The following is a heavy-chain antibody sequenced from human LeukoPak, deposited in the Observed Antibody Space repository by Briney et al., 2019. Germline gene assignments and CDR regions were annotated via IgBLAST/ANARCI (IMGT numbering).Heavy chain of an antibody. CDR3: ARGSPVWWLLGYMDV. Sequence: PSETLSLTCAVYGGSFSGCYWSWIRQPPGKGLEWIGEINHSGSTNYNPSLKSRVTISVDTSKNQFSLKLSSVTAADTAVYYCARGSPVWWLLGYMDVWGKGTTVTVSS. D-gene: IGHD5-12*01. J-gene: IGHJ6*03. V-gene: IGHV4-34*01. CDR2: INHSGST. CDR1: GGSFSGCY.